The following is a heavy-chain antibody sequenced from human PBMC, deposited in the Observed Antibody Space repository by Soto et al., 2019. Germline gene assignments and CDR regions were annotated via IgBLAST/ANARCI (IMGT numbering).Heavy chain of an antibody. Sequence: GASVKVSCKASGYTFTSYGISWVRQAPGQGLEWMGWISAYNGNTNYAQKLQGRVTMTTDTSTSTAYMELRSLRSDDTAVYYCARYHVTRGYSGYEDYWGQGTLVTVLL. J-gene: IGHJ4*02. CDR1: GYTFTSYG. CDR3: ARYHVTRGYSGYEDY. D-gene: IGHD5-12*01. CDR2: ISAYNGNT. V-gene: IGHV1-18*01.